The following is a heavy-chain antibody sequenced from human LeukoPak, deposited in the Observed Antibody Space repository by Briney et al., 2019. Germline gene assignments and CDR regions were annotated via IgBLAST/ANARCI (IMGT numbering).Heavy chain of an antibody. D-gene: IGHD3-22*01. CDR3: ASGTYYYDAPSSY. CDR2: ISSSSTSI. V-gene: IGHV3-21*06. J-gene: IGHJ4*02. Sequence: GGSLRLSCTASGFSFSTHAMTWVRQAPGRGLEWVSSISSSSTSIYYADSVKGRFTISRDSAKNSLYLQMSSLRAEDTAVYYCASGTYYYDAPSSYWGQGTLVTVSS. CDR1: GFSFSTHA.